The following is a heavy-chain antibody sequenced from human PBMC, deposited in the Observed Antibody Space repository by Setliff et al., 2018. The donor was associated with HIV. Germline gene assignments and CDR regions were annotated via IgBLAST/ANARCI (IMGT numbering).Heavy chain of an antibody. Sequence: GGSLRLSCTTSGFTFSSYVMRWVRQAPGKGLEWISAIGGSGDSTYYADSVKGRFTISRDNSKNTVYLQMNSLGAEDTAVYYCAAGASPGYYYYYMGVWGQGTTVTVSS. CDR1: GFTFSSYV. CDR3: AAGASPGYYYYYMGV. CDR2: IGGSGDST. D-gene: IGHD7-27*01. V-gene: IGHV3-23*01. J-gene: IGHJ6*03.